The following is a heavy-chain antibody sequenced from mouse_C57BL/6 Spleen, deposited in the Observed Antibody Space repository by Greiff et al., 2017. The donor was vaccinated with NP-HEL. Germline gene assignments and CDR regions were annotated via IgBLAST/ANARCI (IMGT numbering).Heavy chain of an antibody. D-gene: IGHD4-1*01. V-gene: IGHV3-6*01. Sequence: EVKLVESGPGLVKPSQSLSLTCSVTGYSITSGYYWNWIRQFPGNKLEWMGYISYDGSNNYNPSLKNRISITRDTSKNQFFLKLNSVTTEDTATYYCARVTGIYFDYWGQGTTLTVSS. CDR1: GYSITSGYY. CDR3: ARVTGIYFDY. CDR2: ISYDGSN. J-gene: IGHJ2*01.